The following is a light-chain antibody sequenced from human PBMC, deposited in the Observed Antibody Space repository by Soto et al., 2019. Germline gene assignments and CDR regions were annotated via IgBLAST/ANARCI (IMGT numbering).Light chain of an antibody. Sequence: QSVLTQPRSVSGSPGQSVTISCTGTSSDVGRYNYVSWYQHHPGKAPKLIIYDVSTRPSGVPDRFSGSKSGTTASLTISGLQVEDEADYYCCSYAGSPYVFGTGTKVTVL. CDR1: SSDVGRYNY. J-gene: IGLJ1*01. CDR2: DVS. V-gene: IGLV2-11*01. CDR3: CSYAGSPYV.